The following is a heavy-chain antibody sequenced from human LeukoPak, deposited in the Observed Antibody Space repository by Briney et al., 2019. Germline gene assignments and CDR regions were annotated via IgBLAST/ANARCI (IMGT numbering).Heavy chain of an antibody. CDR3: VRDPSGSGFAFDS. Sequence: QPGGSLRLSCEASGFTFRNYGMHWVRQAPGKGLDWVGVIWFDGSNRYYADSVKGRFTISRVNSKNTLYLQMNSLRAEDTAVYYCVRDPSGSGFAFDSWGQGALVTVSS. D-gene: IGHD1-1*01. CDR2: IWFDGSNR. CDR1: GFTFRNYG. V-gene: IGHV3-33*01. J-gene: IGHJ4*02.